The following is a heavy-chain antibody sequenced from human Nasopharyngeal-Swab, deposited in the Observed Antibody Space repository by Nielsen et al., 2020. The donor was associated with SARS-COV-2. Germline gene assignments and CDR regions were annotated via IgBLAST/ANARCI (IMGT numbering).Heavy chain of an antibody. D-gene: IGHD3-22*01. J-gene: IGHJ4*02. CDR3: ARRGDYYDSSGYMYYFDY. CDR2: INPSGGST. V-gene: IGHV1-46*01. Sequence: ASVKVSCKASGYTFTSYYMHWVRQAPGQGLEWMGIINPSGGSTSYAQKFQGRVTMTRDTSTSTVYMELSSLRSEDTAVYYCARRGDYYDSSGYMYYFDYWGQGTLATVSS. CDR1: GYTFTSYY.